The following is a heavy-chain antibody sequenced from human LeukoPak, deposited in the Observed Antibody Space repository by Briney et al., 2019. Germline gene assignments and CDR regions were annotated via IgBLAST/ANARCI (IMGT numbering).Heavy chain of an antibody. V-gene: IGHV3-21*01. D-gene: IGHD3-16*02. J-gene: IGHJ4*02. CDR2: ISSSSSYI. CDR3: ARDLNVWGSYRHNDY. Sequence: GGSLRLSCAASGFTFSSYSMNWVRQAPGKGLEWVSSISSSSSYIYYADSVKGRFTISRDNAKNSLYLQMNSLRAEDTAVYYCARDLNVWGSYRHNDYWGQGTLVTVSS. CDR1: GFTFSSYS.